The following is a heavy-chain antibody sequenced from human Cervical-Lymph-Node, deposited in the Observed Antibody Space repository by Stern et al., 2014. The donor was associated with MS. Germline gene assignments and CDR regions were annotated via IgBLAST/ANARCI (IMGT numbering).Heavy chain of an antibody. CDR2: IYYSGST. CDR1: GDSITTVGYY. Sequence: QVQLQESGPGLVKPSQTLSLTCTVSGDSITTVGYYWSWIRQHPGKGLEWIGYIYYSGSTSYNPSLKSRVFISLDTSKNQFSLRLNSMTAADTAVYYCARAPRITMVRGISTHFDYWGQGSLVTVSS. J-gene: IGHJ4*02. CDR3: ARAPRITMVRGISTHFDY. V-gene: IGHV4-31*03. D-gene: IGHD3-10*01.